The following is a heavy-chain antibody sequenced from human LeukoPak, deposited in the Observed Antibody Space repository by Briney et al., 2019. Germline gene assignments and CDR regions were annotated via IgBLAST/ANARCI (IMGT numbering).Heavy chain of an antibody. CDR2: ISWDGGST. Sequence: PGGSLRLSCAASGFTFSSYAMHWVRQAPGKGLEWVSLISWDGGSTYYADSVKGRFTISRDNSKNSLYLQMNSLRAEDTALYYCAKDFGGYSGSYFDYWGQGTLVTVSS. CDR3: AKDFGGYSGSYFDY. CDR1: GFTFSSYA. J-gene: IGHJ4*02. D-gene: IGHD1-26*01. V-gene: IGHV3-43D*03.